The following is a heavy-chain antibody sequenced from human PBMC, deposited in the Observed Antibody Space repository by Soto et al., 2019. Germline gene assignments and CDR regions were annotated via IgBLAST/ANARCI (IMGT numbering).Heavy chain of an antibody. V-gene: IGHV3-23*01. CDR3: AKVRPSLGGTGRGAMDV. J-gene: IGHJ6*02. CDR1: GFTFSSYA. D-gene: IGHD3-16*01. Sequence: EVQLLESGGGLVQPGGSLRLSCAASGFTFSSYAMSWVRQSPGNGLEWVSAISGTGGSTYYANSVKGRFTVSRDNSKDTLYLQMHGLRADDTAVYYCAKVRPSLGGTGRGAMDVWGQGTTATVSS. CDR2: ISGTGGST.